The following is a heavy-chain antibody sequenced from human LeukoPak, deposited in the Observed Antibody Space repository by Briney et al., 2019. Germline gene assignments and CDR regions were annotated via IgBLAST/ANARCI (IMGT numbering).Heavy chain of an antibody. CDR3: ARLFSPSKLELRGDYFDY. J-gene: IGHJ4*02. CDR1: GYSVTSYW. V-gene: IGHV5-51*01. Sequence: GESLKVSCKGSGYSVTSYWIGWVRQMPGKGLEWMGIIYPGDSDTRYSPSFQGQGTISADKSITTAYLQWSSLTASDTAMYYCARLFSPSKLELRGDYFDYWGQGTLVTVSS. CDR2: IYPGDSDT. D-gene: IGHD1-7*01.